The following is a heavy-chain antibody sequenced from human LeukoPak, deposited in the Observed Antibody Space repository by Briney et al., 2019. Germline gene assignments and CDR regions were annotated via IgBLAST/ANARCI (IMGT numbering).Heavy chain of an antibody. CDR2: IYWDDDK. J-gene: IGHJ5*02. CDR3: AHGPMVRGVIDWFDP. D-gene: IGHD3-10*01. Sequence: SGPTLVKPTQTLTLTCTFSGFSLSTSGVGVGWIRQPPGKALEWLALIYWDDDKRYSPSLKSRLTITRDTSKNQVVLTMTNMDPVDTATYYCAHGPMVRGVIDWFDPWGQGTLVTVSS. CDR1: GFSLSTSGVG. V-gene: IGHV2-5*02.